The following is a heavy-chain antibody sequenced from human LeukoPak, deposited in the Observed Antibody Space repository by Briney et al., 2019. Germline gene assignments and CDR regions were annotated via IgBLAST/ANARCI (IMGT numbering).Heavy chain of an antibody. V-gene: IGHV1-46*02. Sequence: ASVKVSCKASGYTFNNHYMYWVRQAPGQGLEWMGVINPSGGSTSYAQKFQGRVTMTRDTSTRTVYMGVNSLRSEDTAVYYCARQGTYSSAIGMGYWGQGTLVTVSS. CDR2: INPSGGST. D-gene: IGHD6-19*01. J-gene: IGHJ4*02. CDR3: ARQGTYSSAIGMGY. CDR1: GYTFNNHY.